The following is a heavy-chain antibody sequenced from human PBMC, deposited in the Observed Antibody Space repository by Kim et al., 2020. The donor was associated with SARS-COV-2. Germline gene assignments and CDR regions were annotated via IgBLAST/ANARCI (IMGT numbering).Heavy chain of an antibody. Sequence: GESLKISCKGSGYSFTSYWISWVRQMPGKGLEWMGRIDPSDSYTNYSPSFQGHVTISADKSISTAYLQWSSLKASDTAMYYCARRFGGDEYSSSFDYWGQGTLVTVSS. V-gene: IGHV5-10-1*01. J-gene: IGHJ4*02. CDR2: IDPSDSYT. CDR1: GYSFTSYW. D-gene: IGHD6-6*01. CDR3: ARRFGGDEYSSSFDY.